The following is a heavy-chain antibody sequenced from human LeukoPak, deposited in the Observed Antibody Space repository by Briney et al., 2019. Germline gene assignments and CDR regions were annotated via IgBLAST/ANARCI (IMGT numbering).Heavy chain of an antibody. D-gene: IGHD2-15*01. V-gene: IGHV3-30*18. CDR3: AKDRGYCSGGSCYLGYYYGMDV. CDR2: TSYDGSNK. CDR1: GFTFSSYG. J-gene: IGHJ6*04. Sequence: PGGSLRLSCAASGFTFSSYGMHWVRQAPGKGLEWVAVTSYDGSNKYYADSVKGRFTISRDNSKNTLYLQMNSLRAEDTAVYYCAKDRGYCSGGSCYLGYYYGMDVWGKGTTVTVSS.